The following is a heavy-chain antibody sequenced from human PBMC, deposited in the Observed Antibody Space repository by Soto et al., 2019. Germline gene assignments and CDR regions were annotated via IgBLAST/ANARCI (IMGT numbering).Heavy chain of an antibody. CDR3: GRDHPGINTEGAPVYLDL. CDR1: GGSMSGSY. J-gene: IGHJ2*01. Sequence: PSETLSLTCTVSGGSMSGSYWSWIRQPAGKGLEWIGRIYATGSTNYNPSLKSRVAMSVETSNNQFSLKLRSVTAADTAVYYCGRDHPGINTEGAPVYLDLWGRGTRVTVYS. D-gene: IGHD3-16*01. V-gene: IGHV4-4*07. CDR2: IYATGST.